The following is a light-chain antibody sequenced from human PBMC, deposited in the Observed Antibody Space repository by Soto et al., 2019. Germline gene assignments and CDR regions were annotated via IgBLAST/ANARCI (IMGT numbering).Light chain of an antibody. CDR1: SNDVGAYNY. J-gene: IGLJ1*01. Sequence: QSVLTQPASVSGSPGQSITISCTGTSNDVGAYNYVSWYQQQSGKAPKLIIHEVSNRPSGVSNRFSGSKSGNTASLTISGLQAEDEADYYCSSFTSNRAYVSGIGTKLTVL. CDR3: SSFTSNRAYV. CDR2: EVS. V-gene: IGLV2-14*01.